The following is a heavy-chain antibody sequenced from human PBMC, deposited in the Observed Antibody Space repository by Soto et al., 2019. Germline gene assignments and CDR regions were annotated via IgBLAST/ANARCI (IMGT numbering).Heavy chain of an antibody. J-gene: IGHJ5*02. Sequence: QLQLQESGPGLVKPSETLSLTCTVSGGSISSSSYYWGWIRQPPGKGLEWIGSIYYSGSTYYNPSLKSRFTISVDTSKNQFSLKLSSVTAADTAVYYCASLRSYCSGGSCYLGWFDPWGQGTLVTVSS. CDR1: GGSISSSSYY. D-gene: IGHD2-15*01. V-gene: IGHV4-39*01. CDR2: IYYSGST. CDR3: ASLRSYCSGGSCYLGWFDP.